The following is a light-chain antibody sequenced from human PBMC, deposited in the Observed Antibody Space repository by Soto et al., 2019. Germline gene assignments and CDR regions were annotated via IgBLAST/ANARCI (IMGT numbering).Light chain of an antibody. Sequence: QSVLTQPPSASGTPAQRVTISCSGSSSNIGSNTVNWYQQLPGTAPKLLIYSNNQRPSGVPDRFSGSKSGTSASLAISGLQSEDEADYYCAAWDDSLNGLYVFGTGTQLTVL. J-gene: IGLJ1*01. CDR2: SNN. CDR3: AAWDDSLNGLYV. CDR1: SSNIGSNT. V-gene: IGLV1-44*01.